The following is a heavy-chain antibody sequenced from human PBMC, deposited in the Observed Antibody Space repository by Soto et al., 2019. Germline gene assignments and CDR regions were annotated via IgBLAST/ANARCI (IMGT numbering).Heavy chain of an antibody. V-gene: IGHV3-66*01. CDR3: ASDLYGVDVTPADTNY. CDR2: IYDGGST. D-gene: IGHD2-2*01. J-gene: IGHJ4*02. Sequence: VHLLESGGGLVQPGGSLRLSCAASGFTVSSNYMSWVRQAPGKGLEWVSVIYDGGSTFYADSVKGRCTISSDNSKHTLYLEMNYLTADDTAVYYCASDLYGVDVTPADTNYWGEGILVTVSS. CDR1: GFTVSSNY.